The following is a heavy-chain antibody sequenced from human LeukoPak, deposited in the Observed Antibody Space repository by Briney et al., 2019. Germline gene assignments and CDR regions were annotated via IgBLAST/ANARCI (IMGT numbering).Heavy chain of an antibody. D-gene: IGHD6-6*01. CDR3: ARDPPIAALEP. CDR1: GFTFSSYW. J-gene: IGHJ5*02. CDR2: IKQDGSEK. Sequence: GGSLRLSCAASGFTFSSYWMSWVRQAPGKGLEWVANIKQDGSEKYYVDSVKRRFTISRDNAKNSLYLQMNSLRAEDTAVYYCARDPPIAALEPWGQGTLVTVSS. V-gene: IGHV3-7*01.